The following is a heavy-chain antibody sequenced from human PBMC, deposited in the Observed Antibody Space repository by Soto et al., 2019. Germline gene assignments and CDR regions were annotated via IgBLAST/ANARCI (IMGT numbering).Heavy chain of an antibody. CDR3: ARDPSPPYSSSWNFDY. CDR1: GFTFSSSG. CDR2: IWYDGSNK. Sequence: PGGSLGLSCAASGFTFSSSGMHWVRQAPGKGLEWVAVIWYDGSNKYYADSVKGRFTISRDNSKNTLYLQMNSLRAEDTAVYYCARDPSPPYSSSWNFDYWGQGTLVTVSS. D-gene: IGHD6-13*01. V-gene: IGHV3-33*01. J-gene: IGHJ4*02.